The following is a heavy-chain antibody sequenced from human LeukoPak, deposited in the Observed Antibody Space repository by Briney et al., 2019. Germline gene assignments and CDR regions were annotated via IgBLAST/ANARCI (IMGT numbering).Heavy chain of an antibody. CDR1: GFTLSNYG. Sequence: GGSLRLSCAVPGFTLSNYGMHWVRQAPGRGLEWVAVIWYDGTNKYYADSVRGRFTISRDSSKNTLYLQMNSLKTEDTAVYYCTSMGYSSGWYYFDYWGQGTLVTVSS. CDR3: TSMGYSSGWYYFDY. J-gene: IGHJ4*02. V-gene: IGHV3-33*01. D-gene: IGHD6-19*01. CDR2: IWYDGTNK.